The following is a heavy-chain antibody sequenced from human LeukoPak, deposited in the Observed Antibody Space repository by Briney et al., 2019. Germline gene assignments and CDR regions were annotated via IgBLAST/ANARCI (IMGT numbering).Heavy chain of an antibody. CDR3: ARETILAVAGDF. V-gene: IGHV3-48*01. J-gene: IGHJ4*02. D-gene: IGHD6-19*01. Sequence: GGSLGLSCAASGFTFNRNNMNWVRQAPGKGLEWVSYISSTSITMYYADSVKGRFTISRDNAKNSLYLQMNSLRADDTAVYYCARETILAVAGDFWGQGTLVTVSS. CDR1: GFTFNRNN. CDR2: ISSTSITM.